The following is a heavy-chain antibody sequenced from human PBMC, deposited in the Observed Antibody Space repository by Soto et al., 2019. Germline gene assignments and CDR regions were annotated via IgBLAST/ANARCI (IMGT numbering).Heavy chain of an antibody. CDR1: GGTLSNYA. D-gene: IGHD3-16*02. J-gene: IGHJ6*02. CDR3: ARECYMARYYYGMDV. Sequence: QVQLVQSGAEVKKPGSSVKVSCKASGGTLSNYAISWVRQAPGQGLEWMGGIIPIFGTANYAQKFQGRVTITADESTSTAYMELSSLRSEDTAVYYCARECYMARYYYGMDVWGQGTTVTVSS. V-gene: IGHV1-69*01. CDR2: IIPIFGTA.